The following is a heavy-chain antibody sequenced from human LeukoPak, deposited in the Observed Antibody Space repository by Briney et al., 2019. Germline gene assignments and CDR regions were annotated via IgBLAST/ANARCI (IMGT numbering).Heavy chain of an antibody. Sequence: PGGSLRLSCAASRFTVSVNNMIWVRQAPGKGLEWVSTLHRDGSVRYADSVNGRFTISRDDSKNTLSLQMSSLRDEDTAVYYCVRVHGGGYWGQGTLVTVSS. V-gene: IGHV3-53*01. CDR2: LHRDGSV. CDR3: VRVHGGGY. CDR1: RFTVSVNN. D-gene: IGHD3-16*01. J-gene: IGHJ4*02.